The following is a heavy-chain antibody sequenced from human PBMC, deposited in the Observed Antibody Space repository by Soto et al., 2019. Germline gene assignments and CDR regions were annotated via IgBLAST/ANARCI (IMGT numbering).Heavy chain of an antibody. D-gene: IGHD4-17*01. CDR2: IYYSGST. CDR1: GGSVSSGSYY. CDR3: ARGWVSDYGDSYYFDY. Sequence: TSETLSLTCTVSGGSVSSGSYYWSWIRQPPGKGLEWIGYIYYSGSTNYNPSLKSRVTISVDTSKNQFSLKLSSVTAADTAVYYCARGWVSDYGDSYYFDYWGQGTLVTVSS. J-gene: IGHJ4*02. V-gene: IGHV4-61*01.